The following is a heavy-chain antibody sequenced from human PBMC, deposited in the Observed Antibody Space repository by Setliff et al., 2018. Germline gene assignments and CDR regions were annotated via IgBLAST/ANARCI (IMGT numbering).Heavy chain of an antibody. CDR2: IKSSREGATS. D-gene: IGHD3-22*01. J-gene: IGHJ5*01. Sequence: GGSLRLSCSVSGITFINAWMTWVRQAPGKGPEWVGRIKSSREGATSDYGAPAKGRFTISRDDSKQMIFLQMHNLKTEDTGFYYCATGPRDSRNYLTWLGSWGQGTRVPVSS. V-gene: IGHV3-15*01. CDR3: ATGPRDSRNYLTWLGS. CDR1: GITFINAW.